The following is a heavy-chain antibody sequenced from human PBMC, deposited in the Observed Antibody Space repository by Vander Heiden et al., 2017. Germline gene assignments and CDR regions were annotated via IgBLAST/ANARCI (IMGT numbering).Heavy chain of an antibody. CDR1: GGSISSSNW. CDR3: ARRQMVRGVIIRYFDL. CDR2: IYHSGST. V-gene: IGHV4-4*02. J-gene: IGHJ2*01. D-gene: IGHD3-10*01. Sequence: QVQLQESGPGLVKPSGTLSLTCAVSGGSISSSNWWRWVRQPPGKGLEWIGEIYHSGSTNYNPSRKSRVTISVDKSKNQCSLKLSSVTAADTAVYYCARRQMVRGVIIRYFDLWGRGTLVTVSS.